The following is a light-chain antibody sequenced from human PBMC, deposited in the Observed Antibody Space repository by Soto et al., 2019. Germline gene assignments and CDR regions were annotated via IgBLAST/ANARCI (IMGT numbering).Light chain of an antibody. CDR2: LNSDGSH. V-gene: IGLV4-69*01. CDR3: QSWGTGTPWV. J-gene: IGLJ3*02. CDR1: SWHSNYA. Sequence: QLVLTQSPSASASLGASVKLTCTLSSWHSNYAIAWHQQQPEKGPRYLMKLNSDGSHSKGDGIPDRFSGSSSGAERYLTISSLQSEDEADYYCQSWGTGTPWVFGGGTKLTVL.